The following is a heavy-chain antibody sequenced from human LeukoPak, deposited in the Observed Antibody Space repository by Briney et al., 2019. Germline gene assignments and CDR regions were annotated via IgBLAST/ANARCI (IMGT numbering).Heavy chain of an antibody. J-gene: IGHJ6*04. V-gene: IGHV4-61*02. D-gene: IGHD1-26*01. CDR2: FYTTGST. CDR1: GGSFSSGRYY. CDR3: ARETTLGPTSRMDV. Sequence: SQTLSLTCSVSGGSFSSGRYYWTWLRQPAGKGLEWIGRFYTTGSTNYNPSLESRVTISVDMSKNQFSLKLSSVTAADTAVYFCARETTLGPTSRMDVWGKGTTVTVSS.